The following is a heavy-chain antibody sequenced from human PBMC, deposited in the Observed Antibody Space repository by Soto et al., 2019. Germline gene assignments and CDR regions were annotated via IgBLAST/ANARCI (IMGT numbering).Heavy chain of an antibody. Sequence: QVPLVQSGAEVKRAGASVTVSCKASGYTFSDYYIHWVRQASGQGRQWMGCINPKGGDRRYAQMFRGWVFMTRDTSISTAYMEVSGLKSDDTAVYFCASGAEVGIELAAFDQWGQGTLVTVSA. D-gene: IGHD2-8*02. V-gene: IGHV1-2*04. CDR3: ASGAEVGIELAAFDQ. J-gene: IGHJ4*02. CDR2: INPKGGDR. CDR1: GYTFSDYY.